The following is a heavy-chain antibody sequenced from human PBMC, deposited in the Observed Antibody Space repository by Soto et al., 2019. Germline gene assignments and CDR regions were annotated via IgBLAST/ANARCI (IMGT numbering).Heavy chain of an antibody. J-gene: IGHJ6*02. Sequence: SETLSLTCAVYGGSFSGYYWSWIRQPPGKGLEWIGEINHSGSTNYNPSLKSRVTISVDTSKNQFSLKLSSVTAADTAVYYCARGGTYDFWREGYYYYYGMDVWGQGTTVTVSS. CDR1: GGSFSGYY. D-gene: IGHD3-3*01. CDR3: ARGGTYDFWREGYYYYYGMDV. CDR2: INHSGST. V-gene: IGHV4-34*01.